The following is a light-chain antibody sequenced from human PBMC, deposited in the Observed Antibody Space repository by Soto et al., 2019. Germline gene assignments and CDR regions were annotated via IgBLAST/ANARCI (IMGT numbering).Light chain of an antibody. Sequence: QSVLTQPPSGAGSPGQRVTISCTWSSSNIGAGYGVHWYQQLPGTDPQLLIYRNTNRPSGDPDRLSGSKSGTSASLAITGLQAEDEADYSFQSYDSSLSAVVFGGGTKLTVL. V-gene: IGLV1-40*01. CDR3: QSYDSSLSAVV. CDR2: RNT. CDR1: SSNIGAGYG. J-gene: IGLJ2*01.